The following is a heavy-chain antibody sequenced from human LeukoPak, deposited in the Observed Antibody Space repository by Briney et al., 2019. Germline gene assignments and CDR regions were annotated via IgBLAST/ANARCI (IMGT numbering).Heavy chain of an antibody. J-gene: IGHJ4*02. V-gene: IGHV4-31*03. CDR2: IYYSGST. Sequence: SQTLSLTCSVSGGSISCGGYYWSWIRQPPGKGLEWIGYIYYSGSTYYNPSLKSRVTISVDTSKNQFSLKLSSVTAADTAVYYCASQLRYCSSTSCPPNYFDYWGQGTLVTVSS. CDR3: ASQLRYCSSTSCPPNYFDY. CDR1: GGSISCGGYY. D-gene: IGHD2-2*01.